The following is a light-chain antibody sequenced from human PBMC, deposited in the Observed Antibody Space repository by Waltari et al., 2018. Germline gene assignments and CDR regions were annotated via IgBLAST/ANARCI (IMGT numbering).Light chain of an antibody. J-gene: IGKJ1*01. CDR1: QSVSSK. CDR2: GSS. V-gene: IGKV3-15*01. Sequence: EILMTQSPATLSVSPGKRATLSCSASQSVSSKLACYQQQPGQAPMPLIYGSSTRTTGIPARLSGSGSGTYFTLTISSLRSEDFAVYYCQQYDNWPGWTFGQGTKVEIK. CDR3: QQYDNWPGWT.